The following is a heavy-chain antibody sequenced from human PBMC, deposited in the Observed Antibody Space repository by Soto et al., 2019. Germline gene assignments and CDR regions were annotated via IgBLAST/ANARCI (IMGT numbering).Heavy chain of an antibody. Sequence: GGSLRLSCAASGFTFSGSAMHWVRQASGKGLEWVGRIRSKANSYATAYAASVKGRFTISRDDSKNTAYLQMNSLKTEDTAVYYCTRREDIVVVVAATRSDSYYWFDPWGQGTLVTVSS. J-gene: IGHJ5*02. CDR1: GFTFSGSA. D-gene: IGHD2-15*01. CDR2: IRSKANSYAT. V-gene: IGHV3-73*01. CDR3: TRREDIVVVVAATRSDSYYWFDP.